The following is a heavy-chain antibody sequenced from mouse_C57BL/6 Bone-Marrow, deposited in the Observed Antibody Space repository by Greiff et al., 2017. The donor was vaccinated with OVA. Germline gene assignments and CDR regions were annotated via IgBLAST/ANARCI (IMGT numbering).Heavy chain of an antibody. Sequence: EVKLMESGEGLVQPGGSLKLSCAASGFTFSDYYMYWVRQTPEKRLEWVAYISNGGGSTYYPDTVKGRFTISRDNAKNTLYLQMSRLKSEDTAMYYCARGGYYSSSYAMDYWGQGTSVTVSS. CDR1: GFTFSDYY. V-gene: IGHV5-12*01. D-gene: IGHD2-5*01. J-gene: IGHJ4*01. CDR2: ISNGGGST. CDR3: ARGGYYSSSYAMDY.